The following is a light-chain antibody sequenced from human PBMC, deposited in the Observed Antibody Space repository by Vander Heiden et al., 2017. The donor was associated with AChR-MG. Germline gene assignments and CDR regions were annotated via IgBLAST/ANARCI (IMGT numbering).Light chain of an antibody. V-gene: IGKV3-20*01. CDR1: PSISSSF. Sequence: EIVLTQSPGTLSLSPGERATLSCRASPSISSSFLDWYQQRPGQAPRLLSYGASRRATDIPDRFSGSGSGSEFTLSISRLEPEDAAVYFCQQFAEAPWAFGQGTKVEIK. CDR3: QQFAEAPWA. CDR2: GAS. J-gene: IGKJ1*01.